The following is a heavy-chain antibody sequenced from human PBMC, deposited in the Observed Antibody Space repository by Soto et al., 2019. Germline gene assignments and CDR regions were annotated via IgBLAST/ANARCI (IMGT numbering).Heavy chain of an antibody. Sequence: TSETLSLTCAFSVYSISSGYYWGWIRQPPGKGLEWIGSIYHSGSTYYNPSLKSRVTISVDTSKNQFSLKLSSVTAADTAVYYCARASSSWSLYYYYYGMEVWGQGTTVIVSS. D-gene: IGHD6-13*01. CDR1: VYSISSGYY. CDR2: IYHSGST. V-gene: IGHV4-38-2*01. J-gene: IGHJ6*01. CDR3: ARASSSWSLYYYYYGMEV.